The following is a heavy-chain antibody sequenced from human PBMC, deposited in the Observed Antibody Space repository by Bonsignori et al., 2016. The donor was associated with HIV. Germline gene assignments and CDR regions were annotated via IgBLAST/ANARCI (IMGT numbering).Heavy chain of an antibody. CDR3: ARMSPQLVWGKYYYYMDV. Sequence: WIRQPPGKALEWVARIDWDDDKYYNASLQTRLSISKDTSKNQVVLTMTNMDPGDTATYYCARMSPQLVWGKYYYYMDVWGKGTTVTVSS. V-gene: IGHV2-70*10. J-gene: IGHJ6*03. D-gene: IGHD6-13*01. CDR2: IDWDDDK.